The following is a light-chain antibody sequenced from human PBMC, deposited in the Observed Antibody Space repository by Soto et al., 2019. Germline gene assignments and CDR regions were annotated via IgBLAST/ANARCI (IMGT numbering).Light chain of an antibody. V-gene: IGLV2-14*03. J-gene: IGLJ1*01. Sequence: ALTRPASVCGGPRHAVAIFFTGGRTEVYGYDYVSWYQQHPGQASQLIIYDVYNRPSGVSHRFSGSKSGDTASLTISGLQAEDEADYYCTSYTSSTPFYVFGTGTKVTVL. CDR3: TSYTSSTPFYV. CDR2: DVY. CDR1: RTEVYGYDY.